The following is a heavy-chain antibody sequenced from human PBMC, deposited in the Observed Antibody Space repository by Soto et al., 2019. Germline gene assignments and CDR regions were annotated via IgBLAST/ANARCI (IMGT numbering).Heavy chain of an antibody. CDR3: ERGGGRSSWPPFNS. J-gene: IGHJ4*02. D-gene: IGHD6-13*01. Sequence: SETLSLTCTVSGGSISSDYWSWIRQPAGKGLEWIGRIYTSENTHYNPSLRSRVSMSLDPSKNQLSLNLSSVTAADTAVYYCERGGGRSSWPPFNSWGQEPLFTVPS. CDR2: IYTSENT. CDR1: GGSISSDY. V-gene: IGHV4-4*07.